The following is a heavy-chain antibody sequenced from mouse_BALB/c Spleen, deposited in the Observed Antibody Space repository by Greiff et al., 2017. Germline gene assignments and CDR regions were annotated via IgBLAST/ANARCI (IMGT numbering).Heavy chain of an antibody. Sequence: EVHLVESGGGLVQPGGSRKLSCAASGFTFSSFGMHWVRQAPEKGLEWVAYISSGSSTIYYADTVKGRFTISRDNPKNTLFLQMTSLRSEDTAMYYCARRWPFMDYWGQGTTLTVSS. CDR1: GFTFSSFG. V-gene: IGHV5-17*02. J-gene: IGHJ2*01. CDR3: ARRWPFMDY. CDR2: ISSGSSTI. D-gene: IGHD1-1*01.